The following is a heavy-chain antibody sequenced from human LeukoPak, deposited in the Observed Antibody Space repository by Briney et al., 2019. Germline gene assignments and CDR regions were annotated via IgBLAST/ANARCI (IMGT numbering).Heavy chain of an antibody. Sequence: SVKVSCKASGGTFGSYVISWVRQAPGQGLEWMGGIIPIFGTAHYAQKFQGRLTITADESTSTVYMEMSSLRSEDTAMYYCAEEGDTALVTGYFDLWGRGTLVTVSA. CDR1: GGTFGSYV. D-gene: IGHD5-18*01. J-gene: IGHJ2*01. CDR3: AEEGDTALVTGYFDL. CDR2: IIPIFGTA. V-gene: IGHV1-69*01.